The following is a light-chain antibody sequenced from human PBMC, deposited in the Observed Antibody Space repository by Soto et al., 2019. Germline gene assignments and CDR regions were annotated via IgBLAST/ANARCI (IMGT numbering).Light chain of an antibody. V-gene: IGKV3-11*01. J-gene: IGKJ2*01. CDR3: QQRSNWPHT. CDR1: QIVSSY. Sequence: EIVLTQSPATLSLSPGARATLSCRASQIVSSYLAWYQQKPGQAPRLLIYDASNRATGIPARFSGSGSGTDFTLTISSLEPEDFAVYYCQQRSNWPHTFGQGTKLEIK. CDR2: DAS.